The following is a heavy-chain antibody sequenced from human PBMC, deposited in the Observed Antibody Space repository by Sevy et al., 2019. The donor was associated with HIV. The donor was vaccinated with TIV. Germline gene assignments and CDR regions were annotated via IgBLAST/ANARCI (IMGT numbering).Heavy chain of an antibody. V-gene: IGHV4-4*07. D-gene: IGHD3-10*01. CDR3: ARDTPATMIRGIDP. J-gene: IGHJ5*02. Sequence: SETLSLTCTVSGGSISSYYWSWIRQPAGKGLEWIGRIYTSGSTNYNPSLKSRVTMSVDTSKNQFSLKLSSVTAADTAVYYCARDTPATMIRGIDPWGQGPLVTVSS. CDR1: GGSISSYY. CDR2: IYTSGST.